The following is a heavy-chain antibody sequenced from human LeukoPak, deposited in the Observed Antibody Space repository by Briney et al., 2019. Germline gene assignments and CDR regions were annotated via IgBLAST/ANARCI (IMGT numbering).Heavy chain of an antibody. CDR1: RGSITSSSSY. D-gene: IGHD2-2*01. V-gene: IGHV4-39*02. J-gene: IGHJ4*02. Sequence: SETLSLTCTVSRGSITSSSSYWGWVRQPPGKGLDCIGSIHYSGSAYYNPSLKSRVTISVDTSKNHFSLKLSSVTAADTAVYYCVRQGTITYAYFDSWGQGVPVTVSS. CDR2: IHYSGSA. CDR3: VRQGTITYAYFDS.